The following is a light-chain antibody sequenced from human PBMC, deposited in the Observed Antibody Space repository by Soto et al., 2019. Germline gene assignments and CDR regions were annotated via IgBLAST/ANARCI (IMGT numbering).Light chain of an antibody. V-gene: IGLV2-14*01. CDR1: SSDVGAYNY. CDR3: SSYRSSTTFV. J-gene: IGLJ1*01. CDR2: EVR. Sequence: QSVLTQPASVSGSPGQSITISCTGTSSDVGAYNYVSWYQQYPGKAPKVIIFEVRKRPSGVSNRFSGSKSGDTASLTISGLKAEDEADYYCSSYRSSTTFVFGTGTKVTVL.